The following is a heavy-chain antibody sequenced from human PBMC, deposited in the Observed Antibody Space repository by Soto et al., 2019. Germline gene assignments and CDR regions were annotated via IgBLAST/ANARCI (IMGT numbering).Heavy chain of an antibody. Sequence: ASVKVSFKASGYTFTSYGISWVRQAPGQGLEWMGWISAYNGNTNYAQKLQGRVTMTTDTSTSTAYMELRSLRSDDTAVYYCARDSRRWLGEDNWFDPWGQRTLVTVSS. CDR2: ISAYNGNT. V-gene: IGHV1-18*01. CDR3: ARDSRRWLGEDNWFDP. D-gene: IGHD3-10*01. J-gene: IGHJ5*02. CDR1: GYTFTSYG.